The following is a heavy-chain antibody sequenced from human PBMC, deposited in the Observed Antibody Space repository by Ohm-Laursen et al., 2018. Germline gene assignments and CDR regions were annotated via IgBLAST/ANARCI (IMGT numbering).Heavy chain of an antibody. CDR3: ARDVPGIVASRGGG. CDR1: GFTFSNFA. Sequence: SLRLSCAASGFTFSNFAMSWVRQAPGKGLEWVSAVSGSGGSTYSADSVKGRFTISRDKSKNTLYLQMNSLRVEDTAMYFCARDVPGIVASRGGGWGQGTLVTVSS. D-gene: IGHD3-16*01. CDR2: VSGSGGST. J-gene: IGHJ4*02. V-gene: IGHV3-23*01.